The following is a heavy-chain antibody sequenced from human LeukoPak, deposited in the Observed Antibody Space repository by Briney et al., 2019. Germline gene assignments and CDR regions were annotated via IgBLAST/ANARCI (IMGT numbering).Heavy chain of an antibody. CDR3: ARYSRAYRSPGRLDY. J-gene: IGHJ4*02. CDR1: GASTGRGGTV. Sequence: SQTLSLTCTVSGASTGRGGTVWTWIRQHPGKGLEWSGYTYSSADIHYHPSHNNRVTISVDTSKNQFSLKLSSVTAADTAVYYCARYSRAYRSPGRLDYWRQGTLVTVSS. D-gene: IGHD2-21*01. V-gene: IGHV4-31*03. CDR2: TYSSADI.